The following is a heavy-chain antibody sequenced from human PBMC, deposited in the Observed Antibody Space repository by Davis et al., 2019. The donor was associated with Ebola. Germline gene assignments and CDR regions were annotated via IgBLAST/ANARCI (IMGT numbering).Heavy chain of an antibody. D-gene: IGHD5-24*01. J-gene: IGHJ4*02. CDR2: ISGSSGST. CDR1: GFTFSRYA. CDR3: AKDQRGWLQSKED. Sequence: GESLKISCAASGFTFSRYAMSWVRQAPGKGLEWVSVISGSSGSTYYADFVKGRFTISRDNSKNTLYLQMNSLRAEDTAVYYCAKDQRGWLQSKEDWGQGTLVTVSS. V-gene: IGHV3-23*01.